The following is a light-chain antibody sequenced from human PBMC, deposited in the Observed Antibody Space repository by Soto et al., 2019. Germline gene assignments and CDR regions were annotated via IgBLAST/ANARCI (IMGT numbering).Light chain of an antibody. CDR2: DAS. Sequence: DIQMTQSPSTLSASVGDRGTITCRASQSISSWLAWYQQKPGKAPKLLIYDASSLESGVPSRVSGSGSGTEFTLTISSLQPDDVATYYCQQYNSYSTFGQGTKVEIK. CDR3: QQYNSYST. J-gene: IGKJ1*01. V-gene: IGKV1-5*01. CDR1: QSISSW.